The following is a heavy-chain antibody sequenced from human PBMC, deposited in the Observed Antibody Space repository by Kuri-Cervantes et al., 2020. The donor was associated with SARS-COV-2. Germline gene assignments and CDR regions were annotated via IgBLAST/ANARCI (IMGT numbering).Heavy chain of an antibody. CDR1: GYSISSGYY. CDR3: ARVGPGDV. Sequence: GSLRLPCTVSGYSISSGYYWGWIRQPPGKGLEWIGSIYHSGSTYYNPSLKSRVTISVDTSKNQFSLKLSSVTAADTAVYYCARVGPGDVWGKGTTVTVSS. CDR2: IYHSGST. V-gene: IGHV4-38-2*02. J-gene: IGHJ6*04.